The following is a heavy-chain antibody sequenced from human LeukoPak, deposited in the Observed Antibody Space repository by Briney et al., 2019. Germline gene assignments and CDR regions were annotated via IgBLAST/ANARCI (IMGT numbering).Heavy chain of an antibody. V-gene: IGHV4-59*08. Sequence: SETLSLTCTVSGGSISSYYWSWNRQPPGKGLEWIGYIYYSGSTNYNPSLKSRVTISVDTSKNQLSLKLSSVTAADTAVYYCARGNSNYVTWGQGTLVTVSS. D-gene: IGHD4-11*01. CDR3: ARGNSNYVT. CDR1: GGSISSYY. CDR2: IYYSGST. J-gene: IGHJ5*02.